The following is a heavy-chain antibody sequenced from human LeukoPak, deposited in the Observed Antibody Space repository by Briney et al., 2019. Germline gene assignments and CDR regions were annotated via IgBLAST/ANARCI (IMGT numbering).Heavy chain of an antibody. CDR3: ARSLWFGELDY. V-gene: IGHV3-74*01. D-gene: IGHD3-10*01. Sequence: GGSLRLSCAASGFIFSSYWMHWVRQAPGKGLVWVSRINSDGSSTYYADSVKGRFTISRDNSKNTLYLQMNSLRAEDTAVYYCARSLWFGELDYWGQGTLVTVSS. CDR1: GFIFSSYW. J-gene: IGHJ4*02. CDR2: INSDGSST.